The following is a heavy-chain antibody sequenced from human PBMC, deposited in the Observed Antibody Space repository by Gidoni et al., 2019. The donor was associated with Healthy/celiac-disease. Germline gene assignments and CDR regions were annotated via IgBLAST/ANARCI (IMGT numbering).Heavy chain of an antibody. CDR3: ARGHSMVRGVLDY. D-gene: IGHD3-10*01. CDR2: INSGGST. Sequence: EVQRVESGGGLVQPGGSLRRSCAASGITVSSKYMRWVRQAPGKGLEWVSVINSGGSTYYADSVKGRFTISRHNSKNTLYLQMNSLRAEDTAVYYCARGHSMVRGVLDYWGQGTLVTVSS. V-gene: IGHV3-53*04. CDR1: GITVSSKY. J-gene: IGHJ4*02.